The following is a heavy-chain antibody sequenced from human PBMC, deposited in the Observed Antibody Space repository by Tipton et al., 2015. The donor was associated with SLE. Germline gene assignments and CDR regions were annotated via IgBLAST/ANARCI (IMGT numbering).Heavy chain of an antibody. CDR3: AKALTNDIWGGFGRDV. J-gene: IGHJ6*01. D-gene: IGHD3-3*01. V-gene: IGHV3-23*01. Sequence: SLRLSCAASGFTLSSYAMTWVRQAPGKGLEWVSAISGGGDRTYYTDSVKGRFTISRDNSKNTVYLQMSSLRAEDTAVYYCAKALTNDIWGGFGRDVWGQGTTVTVSP. CDR1: GFTLSSYA. CDR2: ISGGGDRT.